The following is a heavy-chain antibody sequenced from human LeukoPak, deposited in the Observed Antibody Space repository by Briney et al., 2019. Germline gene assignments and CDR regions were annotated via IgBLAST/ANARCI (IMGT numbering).Heavy chain of an antibody. CDR1: GFPFSSYW. CDR2: IKSDGSST. J-gene: IGHJ4*02. V-gene: IGHV3-74*01. Sequence: GGSLRLSCAASGFPFSSYWMHWVRHAPGKGLVWVSRIKSDGSSTSYADSVKGRFTISRDNSKNTLYLQMNSLRADDTAVYYCATGSLGSTTSSDCCPLDYWGQGTLVTVSS. D-gene: IGHD2/OR15-2a*01. CDR3: ATGSLGSTTSSDCCPLDY.